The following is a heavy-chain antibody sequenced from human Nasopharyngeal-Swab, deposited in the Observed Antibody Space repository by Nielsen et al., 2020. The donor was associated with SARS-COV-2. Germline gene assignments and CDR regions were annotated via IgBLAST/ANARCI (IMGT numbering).Heavy chain of an antibody. J-gene: IGHJ4*02. Sequence: GESLKISCAASGFTFNIHHLHWVRQAPGKGLEWVAVIPYDGNNKYYADSVKGRFTISRDNSKNTLYLQMNSLRAEDTAVYYCAGDNDFEYWGQGTLVTVPS. V-gene: IGHV3-30-3*01. CDR1: GFTFNIHH. CDR2: IPYDGNNK. CDR3: AGDNDFEY.